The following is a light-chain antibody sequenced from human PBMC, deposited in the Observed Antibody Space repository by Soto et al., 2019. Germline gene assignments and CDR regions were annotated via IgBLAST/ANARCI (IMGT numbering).Light chain of an antibody. CDR1: QSVSSN. J-gene: IGKJ1*01. CDR3: QQYNNSPT. Sequence: EIVMTQSPATLSVSPGERATLSCRASQSVSSNLAWYQQKPGQAPRLLIYGASTRATGIPARFSGSGSGTEFTPTISSQQYEVFAVYYCQQYNNSPTFGQGTKVEIK. CDR2: GAS. V-gene: IGKV3-15*01.